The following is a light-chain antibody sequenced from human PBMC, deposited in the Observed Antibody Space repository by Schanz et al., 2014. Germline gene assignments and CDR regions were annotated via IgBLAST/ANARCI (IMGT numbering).Light chain of an antibody. J-gene: IGKJ3*01. CDR1: QTVSNN. CDR2: DAS. V-gene: IGKV3-20*01. Sequence: EIVLTQSPATLSVSPGERGTLSCRASQTVSNNLAWYQQKPGQAPRLLIYDASSRATGIPDRISGSGSGTDFTLTISRLEPEDFAVYYCHQYINSPFTFGPGTKLDLK. CDR3: HQYINSPFT.